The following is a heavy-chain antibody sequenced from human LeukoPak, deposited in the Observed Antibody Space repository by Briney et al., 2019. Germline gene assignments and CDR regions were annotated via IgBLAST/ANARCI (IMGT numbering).Heavy chain of an antibody. CDR1: GYTFTGYY. J-gene: IGHJ4*02. CDR3: ARRVGYDSSGYYYVSTGSLVY. D-gene: IGHD3-22*01. Sequence: ASVKVSCKASGYTFTGYYMHWVRQAPGQGLEWMGRINPNSGGTNYAQKFQGRVTMTRDTSISTAYVELSRLRSDDTAVYYCARRVGYDSSGYYYVSTGSLVYWGQGTLVTVSS. CDR2: INPNSGGT. V-gene: IGHV1-2*06.